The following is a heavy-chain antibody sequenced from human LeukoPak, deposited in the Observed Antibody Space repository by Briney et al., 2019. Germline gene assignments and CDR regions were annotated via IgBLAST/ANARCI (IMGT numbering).Heavy chain of an antibody. CDR3: ARGGYCSSTSCFWIWFDP. V-gene: IGHV4-39*01. CDR1: GGSISSSSYY. CDR2: IYYSGST. D-gene: IGHD2-2*01. Sequence: SETLSLTCTVSGGSISSSSYYWGWIRQPPGRGLEWIGTIYYSGSTYYNPSLKSRVTISVDTSKIQFSLKLSSVTAAETAVYYCARGGYCSSTSCFWIWFDPWGQGTLVTVSS. J-gene: IGHJ5*02.